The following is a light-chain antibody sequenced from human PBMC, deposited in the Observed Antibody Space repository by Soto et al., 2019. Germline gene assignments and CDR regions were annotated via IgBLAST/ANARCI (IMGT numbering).Light chain of an antibody. V-gene: IGLV2-23*02. Sequence: QTVVTQPASVSGSTGQSVTISCSGSDIGNYNLVSWYQHLPGRAPKLLIFEVTMRPSGISDRFSGSKSASTASLTISGLQAEDEGDYYCASYAGSRTDVFGSGTKVTVL. CDR2: EVT. CDR1: SDIGNYNL. J-gene: IGLJ1*01. CDR3: ASYAGSRTDV.